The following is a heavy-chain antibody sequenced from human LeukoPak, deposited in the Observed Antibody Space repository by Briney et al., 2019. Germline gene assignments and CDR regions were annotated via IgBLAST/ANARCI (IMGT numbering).Heavy chain of an antibody. D-gene: IGHD3-9*01. CDR1: GFTVSSNY. CDR3: ARGRWELRYFDWPDAFDI. CDR2: IYSGGST. V-gene: IGHV3-66*01. J-gene: IGHJ3*02. Sequence: PGGSLRLSCAASGFTVSSNYMSWVRQAPGKGLEWVSVIYSGGSTYYADSVKGRFTISRDNSKNTLYLQMNSLRAEDTAVYYYARGRWELRYFDWPDAFDIWGQGTMVTVSS.